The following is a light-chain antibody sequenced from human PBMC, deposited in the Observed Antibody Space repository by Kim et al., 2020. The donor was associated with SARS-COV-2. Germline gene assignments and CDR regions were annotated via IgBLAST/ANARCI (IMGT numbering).Light chain of an antibody. Sequence: GQRVTISCSGDTSNLGTNYVHWYQHLPGTAPKLLIYRNDRRPSGVRDRFSGSKSGITASLAISGLRSEDEAEYFCAGWDDSLRGWVFGGGTKLTVL. V-gene: IGLV1-47*01. CDR3: AGWDDSLRGWV. CDR1: TSNLGTNY. CDR2: RND. J-gene: IGLJ3*02.